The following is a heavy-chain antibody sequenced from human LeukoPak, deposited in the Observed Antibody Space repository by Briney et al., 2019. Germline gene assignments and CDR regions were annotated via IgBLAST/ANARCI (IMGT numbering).Heavy chain of an antibody. J-gene: IGHJ4*02. CDR3: AKDRPNYYDSSGHYYRRDGDY. CDR2: VSGSGGYT. D-gene: IGHD3-22*01. CDR1: GFTFSSYA. V-gene: IGHV3-23*01. Sequence: GGSLRLSCSASGFTFSSYAMSWVRQAPGKGLEWVSSVSGSGGYTYYAGSVKGRFTISRDNSKNTLYLQMNSLRAEDTAIYYCAKDRPNYYDSSGHYYRRDGDYWGQGTLVTVSS.